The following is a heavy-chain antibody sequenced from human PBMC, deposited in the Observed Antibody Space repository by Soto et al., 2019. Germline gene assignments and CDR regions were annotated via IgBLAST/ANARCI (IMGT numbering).Heavy chain of an antibody. D-gene: IGHD6-19*01. CDR3: ARDRVAVAGTVDY. J-gene: IGHJ4*02. V-gene: IGHV1-18*01. Sequence: ASVKFSCKASGYTFTSYGISWVRQAPGQVLECMVWISAYNGNTNDXXKLQGRVXXTTDTSTSTAXMELRXLRSDDTDVYYCARDRVAVAGTVDYWCQGTLVTVSS. CDR2: ISAYNGNT. CDR1: GYTFTSYG.